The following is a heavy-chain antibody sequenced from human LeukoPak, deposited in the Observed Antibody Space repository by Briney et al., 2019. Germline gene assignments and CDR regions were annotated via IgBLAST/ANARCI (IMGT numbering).Heavy chain of an antibody. Sequence: GGSLRLSCAASGFTFSSYGMHWVRQAPGKGLEWVAVISYDGSNKYYADSVKGRFTISRDNSKNTLYLQMNSLRAEDTAVYYCARGSHYYGSGSYTEYYYYYMDVWGKGTTVTVSS. CDR2: ISYDGSNK. CDR1: GFTFSSYG. V-gene: IGHV3-30*03. D-gene: IGHD3-10*01. CDR3: ARGSHYYGSGSYTEYYYYYMDV. J-gene: IGHJ6*03.